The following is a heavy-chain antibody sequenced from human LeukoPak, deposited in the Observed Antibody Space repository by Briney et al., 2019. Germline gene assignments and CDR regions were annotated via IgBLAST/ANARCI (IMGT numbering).Heavy chain of an antibody. CDR1: GGTFSSYA. D-gene: IGHD3-22*01. J-gene: IGHJ4*02. Sequence: ASVKVSCKASGGTFSSYAISWVRQAPGQGLEWMGGTIPIFGTANYAQKFQGRVTITADESTSTAYMELSSLRSEDTAVYYCATPCYYDSSGFSLDYWGQGTLVTVSS. CDR2: TIPIFGTA. CDR3: ATPCYYDSSGFSLDY. V-gene: IGHV1-69*13.